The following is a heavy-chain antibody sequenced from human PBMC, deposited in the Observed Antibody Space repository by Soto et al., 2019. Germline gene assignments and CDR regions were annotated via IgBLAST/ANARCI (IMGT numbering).Heavy chain of an antibody. CDR3: AKGGCSSTSCQKGYYYYYMDV. D-gene: IGHD2-2*01. J-gene: IGHJ6*03. CDR1: GFTFSSYG. Sequence: GGSLRLSCAASGFTFSSYGMHWVRQAPGKGLEWVAVISYDGSNKYYADSVKGRFTISRDNSKNTLYLQMNSLRAEDTAVYYCAKGGCSSTSCQKGYYYYYMDVWGKGTTVTVSS. V-gene: IGHV3-30*18. CDR2: ISYDGSNK.